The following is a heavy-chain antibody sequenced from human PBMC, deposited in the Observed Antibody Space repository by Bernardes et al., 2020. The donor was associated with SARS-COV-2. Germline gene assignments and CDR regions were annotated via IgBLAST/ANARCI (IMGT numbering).Heavy chain of an antibody. J-gene: IGHJ4*02. Sequence: GGSLRLSCAASGFTFSSYAMSWVRQAPGKGLEWVSAISGSGGSTYYADSVKGRFTISRDNSKNTLYLQMNSLRAEDTAVYYCAKDSEYYYGPRDAFDYWGQGTLVTVSS. V-gene: IGHV3-23*01. CDR3: AKDSEYYYGPRDAFDY. D-gene: IGHD3-10*01. CDR2: ISGSGGST. CDR1: GFTFSSYA.